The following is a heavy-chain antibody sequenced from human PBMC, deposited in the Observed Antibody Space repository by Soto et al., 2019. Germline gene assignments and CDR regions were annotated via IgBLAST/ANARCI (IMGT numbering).Heavy chain of an antibody. V-gene: IGHV1-69*02. D-gene: IGHD2-2*01. CDR1: GGTFSSYT. CDR2: IIPILGIT. CDR3: ARLVGNSWLDS. J-gene: IGHJ5*01. Sequence: SVKVSCKASGGTFSSYTISWVRQAPGQGLEWMGRIIPILGITNYAQKFQGRVTITADTSNNQFSLQLNSVTPDDTAVYYCARLVGNSWLDSWGQGTLVTVSS.